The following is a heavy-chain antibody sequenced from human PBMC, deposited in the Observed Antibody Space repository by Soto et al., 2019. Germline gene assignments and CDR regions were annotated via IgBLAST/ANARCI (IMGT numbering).Heavy chain of an antibody. CDR1: GFTFSTDA. CDR3: GIAIAARPVTFDY. Sequence: GWDLRLSCVASGFTFSTDAMSWFRQAPVKGLEWGSGISCSGGSTYYADSVKGRFTISRDNSKNTLYLQMKSLRAEETAVYYCGIAIAARPVTFDYWGQGTLVTTSS. J-gene: IGHJ4*02. CDR2: ISCSGGST. V-gene: IGHV3-23*01. D-gene: IGHD6-6*01.